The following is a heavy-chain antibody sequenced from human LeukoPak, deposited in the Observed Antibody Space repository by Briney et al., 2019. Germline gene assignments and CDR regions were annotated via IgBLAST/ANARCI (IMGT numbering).Heavy chain of an antibody. J-gene: IGHJ4*02. CDR1: GFTFSSYS. D-gene: IGHD6-13*01. CDR3: ARPYSSSWYYFDY. CDR2: ISSSSSYI. Sequence: GGSLRLSCAASGFTFSSYSMNWVRQAPGKGLEWVSSISSSSSYIYYADSVRGRFTISRDNAKNSLYLQMNSLRAEDTAVYYCARPYSSSWYYFDYWGQGTLVTVSS. V-gene: IGHV3-21*01.